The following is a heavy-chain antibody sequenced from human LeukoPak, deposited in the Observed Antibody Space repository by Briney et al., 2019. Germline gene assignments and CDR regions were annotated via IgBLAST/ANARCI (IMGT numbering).Heavy chain of an antibody. CDR1: GGSISSYY. V-gene: IGHV4-59*01. J-gene: IGHJ4*02. CDR2: IYYSGST. D-gene: IGHD5-18*01. CDR3: ARGQKYRNGYTVTELGSGYFDY. Sequence: SETLSLTCTVSGGSISSYYWSWIRQPPGKGLEWIGYIYYSGSTNYNPSLKSRVTISVDTSKNHFSLTLSSVTAADTAVYYCARGQKYRNGYTVTELGSGYFDYWGQGTLVTVSS.